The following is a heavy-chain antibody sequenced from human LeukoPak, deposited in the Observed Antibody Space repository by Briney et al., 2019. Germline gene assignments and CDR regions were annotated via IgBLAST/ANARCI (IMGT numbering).Heavy chain of an antibody. CDR2: ISGSGGST. D-gene: IGHD4-17*01. CDR1: GFTFSSYA. CDR3: ARDRSGDYYFDY. V-gene: IGHV3-23*01. Sequence: GGSLRLSCAASGFTFSSYAMSWVRQAPGKGLEWVSAISGSGGSTYYADSVKGRFTISRDNSKNTLYLQMNSLRVEDTAVYYCARDRSGDYYFDYWGQGTLVTVSS. J-gene: IGHJ4*02.